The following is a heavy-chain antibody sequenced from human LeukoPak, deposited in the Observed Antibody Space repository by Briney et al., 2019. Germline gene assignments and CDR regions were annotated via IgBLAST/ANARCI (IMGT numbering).Heavy chain of an antibody. CDR3: AKAEGYSSGWYPG. D-gene: IGHD6-19*01. J-gene: IGHJ4*02. CDR1: GFTFDDYA. CDR2: ISWYSGDI. Sequence: HSGGSLRLSCAASGFTFDDYAMHWVRQAPGKGLEWVSGISWYSGDIGYADSVKGRFTISRDNAKNSLYLQMNSLRAEDTALYYCAKAEGYSSGWYPGWGQGTLVTVSS. V-gene: IGHV3-9*01.